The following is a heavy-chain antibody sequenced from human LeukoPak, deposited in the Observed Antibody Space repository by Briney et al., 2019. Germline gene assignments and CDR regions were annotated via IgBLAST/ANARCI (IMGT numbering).Heavy chain of an antibody. Sequence: GGSLRLSCAASGFTFSNYAMSWVRQAPGRGLEWVSTISASGSSTYYADSVKGRFTISKDNSKNTLYLQMISLRAEDTAVYFCAKDQGTGYSSGWYLDYWGQGPLVTVSS. V-gene: IGHV3-23*01. D-gene: IGHD6-19*01. CDR2: ISASGSST. J-gene: IGHJ4*02. CDR3: AKDQGTGYSSGWYLDY. CDR1: GFTFSNYA.